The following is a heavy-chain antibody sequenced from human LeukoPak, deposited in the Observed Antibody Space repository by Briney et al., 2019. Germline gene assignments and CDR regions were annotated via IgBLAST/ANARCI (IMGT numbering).Heavy chain of an antibody. CDR2: ISYDGSNK. CDR1: GFTFSSYA. Sequence: PGGSLRLSCAASGFTFSSYAIHWVRQAPGKGLEWVVVISYDGSNKYYADSVKGRFTISRDNSKNTLYLQMNSLRAEDTAVYYCARDLKRVVVAATFDYWGQGTLVTVSS. J-gene: IGHJ4*02. V-gene: IGHV3-30-3*01. CDR3: ARDLKRVVVAATFDY. D-gene: IGHD2-15*01.